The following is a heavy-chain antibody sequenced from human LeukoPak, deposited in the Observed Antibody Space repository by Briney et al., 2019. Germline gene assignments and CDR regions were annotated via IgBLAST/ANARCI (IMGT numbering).Heavy chain of an antibody. V-gene: IGHV3-23*01. CDR1: GFTFSAYA. CDR3: ASGPPFLKYFEY. D-gene: IGHD3-3*01. Sequence: PGGSLRLSCEASGFTFSAYAMNWFRQAPGKGLEWVSTISVGAEYIFYADSVKGRFTISRDDSNNALYLQMHSLRAEDTALYYCASGPPFLKYFEYWGQGTLVTVSS. J-gene: IGHJ4*02. CDR2: ISVGAEYI.